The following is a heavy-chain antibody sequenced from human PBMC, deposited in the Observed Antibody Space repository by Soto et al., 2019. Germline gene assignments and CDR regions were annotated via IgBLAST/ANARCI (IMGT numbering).Heavy chain of an antibody. D-gene: IGHD2-15*01. Sequence: QVQLQESGPGLVKPSQTLSLTCTVSGGSISSGDYYWSWIRQPPGTGLEWIGYIYYSGRTYYNPSLKSRVTIAVDTSKNQFSLKLSSVTAADTAVYYCARSPSYCSGGSCQDYWGQGTLVTVSS. V-gene: IGHV4-30-4*01. CDR3: ARSPSYCSGGSCQDY. CDR2: IYYSGRT. J-gene: IGHJ4*02. CDR1: GGSISSGDYY.